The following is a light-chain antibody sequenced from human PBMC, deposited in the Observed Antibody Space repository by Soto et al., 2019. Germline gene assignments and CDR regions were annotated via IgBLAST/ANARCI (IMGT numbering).Light chain of an antibody. CDR1: QSVTGTY. CDR3: QQYGVSPV. J-gene: IGKJ3*01. V-gene: IGKV3-20*01. Sequence: EVVLTQSPGTLSLSPGERATPSCRAGQSVTGTYLAWYQQNPGQTPRLIIYGASSRATGIPDRFSGSGSGTDFTLTISRLEPEDFAVYCCQQYGVSPVFGPGTKVDIK. CDR2: GAS.